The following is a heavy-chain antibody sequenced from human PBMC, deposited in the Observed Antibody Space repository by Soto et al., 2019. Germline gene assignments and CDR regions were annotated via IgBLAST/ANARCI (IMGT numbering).Heavy chain of an antibody. J-gene: IGHJ4*02. CDR2: IFGSGGGI. D-gene: IGHD3-16*02. V-gene: IGHV3-23*01. Sequence: EVQLLESGGGLVQPGGSLRLSCAASGFTFRTYAMSWVRQAPGEGLEWVSGIFGSGGGISYADSVKGRFSISRDNSNNMLYLQMHSLRAEDTAVYYCAKDRQPDRRCPFDHWGQGTLVTVSS. CDR1: GFTFRTYA. CDR3: AKDRQPDRRCPFDH.